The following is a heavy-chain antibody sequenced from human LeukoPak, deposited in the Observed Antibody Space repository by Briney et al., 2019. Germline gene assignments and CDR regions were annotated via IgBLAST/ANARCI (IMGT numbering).Heavy chain of an antibody. CDR3: ARGAAYCGLVYFDY. D-gene: IGHD2-8*02. J-gene: IGHJ4*02. CDR2: INANNGNT. CDR1: GYTFTSYA. V-gene: IGHV1-3*01. Sequence: ASVKVSCKASGYTFTSYAMHWVRQAPGQRLEWMGWINANNGNTKYSQKFQGRVTITRDTSASTAYMELSSLRSEDTAVYYSARGAAYCGLVYFDYWGQGTLVTVSS.